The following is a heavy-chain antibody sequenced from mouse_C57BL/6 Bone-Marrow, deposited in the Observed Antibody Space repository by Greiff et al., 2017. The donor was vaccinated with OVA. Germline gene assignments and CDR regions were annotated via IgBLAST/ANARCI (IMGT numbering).Heavy chain of an antibody. V-gene: IGHV1-64*01. D-gene: IGHD2-5*01. Sequence: QVQLQQPGAELVKPGASVKLSCKASGYTFTSYWMHWVKQRPGQGLEWIGMIHPNSGSTNYNEKFKSKATLTVDKSSSTAYMQLSSLTSEDSAVYYSARWGTYYSNYEGAWFAYWGQGTLVTVSA. CDR2: IHPNSGST. CDR1: GYTFTSYW. J-gene: IGHJ3*01. CDR3: ARWGTYYSNYEGAWFAY.